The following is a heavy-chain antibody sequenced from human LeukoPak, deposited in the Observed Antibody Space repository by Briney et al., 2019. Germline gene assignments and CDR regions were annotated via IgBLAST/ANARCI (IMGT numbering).Heavy chain of an antibody. D-gene: IGHD3-10*02. J-gene: IGHJ6*04. CDR3: AELGITMIGGV. Sequence: GGSLRLSCEASGFSFSSYNMDWVRQTPGKGLEWISSITTSSTYTFYADSVKGRFTISRDNARNSLYLQMNSLRAEDTAVYYCAELGITMIGGVWGKGTTVTISS. V-gene: IGHV3-21*01. CDR1: GFSFSSYN. CDR2: ITTSSTYT.